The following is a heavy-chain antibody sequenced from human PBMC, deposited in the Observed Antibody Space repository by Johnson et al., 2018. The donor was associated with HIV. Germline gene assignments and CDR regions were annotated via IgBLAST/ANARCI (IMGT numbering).Heavy chain of an antibody. J-gene: IGHJ3*02. CDR2: ISYDGSNK. Sequence: HVQLVESGGGVVQPGRSLRLSCAASGFTFSSYAMHWVRQAPGKGLEWVAVISYDGSNKYYADSVKGRFTISRDNAKNSLYLQMNSLRAEDTAVYYCARRYSGSYGAFDIWGQGTMVTVSS. D-gene: IGHD1-26*01. V-gene: IGHV3-30-3*01. CDR3: ARRYSGSYGAFDI. CDR1: GFTFSSYA.